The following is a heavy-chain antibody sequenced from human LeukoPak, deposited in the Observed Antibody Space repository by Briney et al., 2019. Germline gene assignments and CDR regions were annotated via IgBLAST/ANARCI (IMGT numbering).Heavy chain of an antibody. J-gene: IGHJ3*01. V-gene: IGHV3-30*04. D-gene: IGHD6-19*01. CDR2: ISYDGNNK. Sequence: GGSLRLSCAASGFTFRSYAMHWVRQAPGKGLEWVAVISYDGNNKYYADSVKGRFTISRDNSKNTLYLQMNSLRAEHTAVYYCARDKTITRYSSGWSNGAFDLWGQGTMVTVSS. CDR1: GFTFRSYA. CDR3: ARDKTITRYSSGWSNGAFDL.